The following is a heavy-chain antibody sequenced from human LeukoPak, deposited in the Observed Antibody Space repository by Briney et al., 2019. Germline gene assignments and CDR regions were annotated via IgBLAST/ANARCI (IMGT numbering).Heavy chain of an antibody. CDR2: IYPGDSDT. Sequence: GESLKISCKGSGYIFTNYWIGWVRQMPGKGLEWMGIIYPGDSDTRYSPSFHGQVTISADKSISTSYLQWNSLKASDTAMYYCARQSRSGSYRGSYVYWGQGTLVTVSS. CDR3: ARQSRSGSYRGSYVY. D-gene: IGHD3-10*01. V-gene: IGHV5-51*01. CDR1: GYIFTNYW. J-gene: IGHJ4*02.